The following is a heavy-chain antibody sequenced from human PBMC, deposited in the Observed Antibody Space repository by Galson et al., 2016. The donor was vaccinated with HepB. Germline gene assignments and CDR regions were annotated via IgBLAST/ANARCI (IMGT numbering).Heavy chain of an antibody. D-gene: IGHD6-19*01. J-gene: IGHJ4*02. V-gene: IGHV3-7*01. CDR2: IKRDGSEK. CDR1: GFTFSNAW. CDR3: AAGGGWLIDY. Sequence: SLRLSCAASGFTFSNAWMSWVRQAPGKGLEWVANIKRDGSEKNYVDSVKGRFTISRDNAKNSLYLQMSSLRLDDTAVYYCAAGGGWLIDYWGQGTLLTVSS.